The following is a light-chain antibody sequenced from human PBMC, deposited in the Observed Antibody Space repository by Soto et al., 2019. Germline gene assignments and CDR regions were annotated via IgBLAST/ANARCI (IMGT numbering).Light chain of an antibody. J-gene: IGKJ1*01. CDR1: QSVSSN. CDR2: RAS. CDR3: QQYNDWPGT. Sequence: EIMMQQFTATLSVTLGARVPLYYRASQSVSSNLAWYQQKPGKAPSLLIFRASTRATGIPARFSGSGSGTEFTLTISSLQSEDFAVYFCQQYNDWPGTFGQGTKVDVK. V-gene: IGKV3-15*01.